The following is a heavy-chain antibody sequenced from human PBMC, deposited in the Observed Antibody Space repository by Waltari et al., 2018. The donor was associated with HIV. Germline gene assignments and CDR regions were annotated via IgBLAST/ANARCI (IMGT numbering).Heavy chain of an antibody. Sequence: EVQLVASGGGLVQPGGSLRLSCAAFGFPFPSYGMNWVRQAPGKGLEWVSFISSSSSTIYYADSVKGRFTISRDNAKNSLYLQMNSLRAEDTAVYYCARETYYYDSSGPYFDYWGQGTLVTVSS. CDR2: ISSSSSTI. CDR1: GFPFPSYG. CDR3: ARETYYYDSSGPYFDY. J-gene: IGHJ4*02. V-gene: IGHV3-48*01. D-gene: IGHD3-22*01.